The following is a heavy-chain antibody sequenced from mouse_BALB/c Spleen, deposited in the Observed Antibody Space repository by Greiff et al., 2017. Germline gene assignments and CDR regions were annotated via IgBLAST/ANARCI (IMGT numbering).Heavy chain of an antibody. J-gene: IGHJ1*01. D-gene: IGHD1-1*01. CDR3: ARSGSSYGYFDV. V-gene: IGHV1-18*01. CDR1: GYTFTDYN. Sequence: VQLQQFGAELVKPGASVKISCKASGYTFTDYNMDWVKQSHGKSLEWIGDINPNYDSTSYNQKFKDKATLTADKSSSTAYMQLSSLTSEDSAVYYCARSGSSYGYFDVWGAGTTVTVSS. CDR2: INPNYDST.